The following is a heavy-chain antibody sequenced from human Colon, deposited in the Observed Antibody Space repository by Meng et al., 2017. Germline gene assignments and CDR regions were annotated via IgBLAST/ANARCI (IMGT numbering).Heavy chain of an antibody. CDR1: GGSVSSPSYY. Sequence: VLLQAPGPSRVGPSETLSLPCTPSGGSVSSPSYYWSWIRQTPGKGLEWIGYVYYTGSANYNPSLKSRVTISVDTSKNHFSLNLTSVTAADTAVYYCARGRGSYSSIDFWGQGTLVTVSS. CDR3: ARGRGSYSSIDF. D-gene: IGHD1-26*01. CDR2: VYYTGSA. J-gene: IGHJ4*02. V-gene: IGHV4-61*03.